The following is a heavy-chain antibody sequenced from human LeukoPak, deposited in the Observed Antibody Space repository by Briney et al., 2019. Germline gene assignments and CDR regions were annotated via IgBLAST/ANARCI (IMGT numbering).Heavy chain of an antibody. CDR2: IYYSGST. Sequence: SETLSLTCTVSGGSISSGGYYWSWIRQHPGKGLEWIGYIYYSGSTYYNPSLKSRVTISVDTSKNQFSLKLSFVTAADTAVYYCARDTHGDYYFDYWAREPWSPSPQ. J-gene: IGHJ4*02. CDR3: ARDTHGDYYFDY. D-gene: IGHD4-17*01. V-gene: IGHV4-31*03. CDR1: GGSISSGGYY.